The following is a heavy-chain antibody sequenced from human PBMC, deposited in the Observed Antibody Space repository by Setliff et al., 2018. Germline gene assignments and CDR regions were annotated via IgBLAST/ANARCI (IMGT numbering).Heavy chain of an antibody. CDR2: IYYSGST. J-gene: IGHJ6*02. CDR1: GGSISSHS. Sequence: SETLSLTCTVSGGSISSHSWSWIRQPPGKGLEWIGSIYYSGSTNYNPSLKSRLTISVDTSKNQFSLKLISVTAADTAVYWCARICSSTSCPYYYGMDVWGQGTTVTVSS. D-gene: IGHD2-2*01. CDR3: ARICSSTSCPYYYGMDV. V-gene: IGHV4-59*11.